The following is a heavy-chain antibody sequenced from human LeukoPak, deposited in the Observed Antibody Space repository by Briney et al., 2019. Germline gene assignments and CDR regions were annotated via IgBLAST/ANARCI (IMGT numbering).Heavy chain of an antibody. CDR3: ARIPRDFWSGYYSGFDS. Sequence: PSETLSLTCTVSGGSTSSYYWSWIRQPPGKGLEWIGYIYYSGGTNYNPSLKSRVTISVDTSKNQFSLKLSSVTAADTAVYYCARIPRDFWSGYYSGFDSWGQGTLVTVSS. CDR1: GGSTSSYY. CDR2: IYYSGGT. J-gene: IGHJ4*02. V-gene: IGHV4-59*01. D-gene: IGHD3-3*01.